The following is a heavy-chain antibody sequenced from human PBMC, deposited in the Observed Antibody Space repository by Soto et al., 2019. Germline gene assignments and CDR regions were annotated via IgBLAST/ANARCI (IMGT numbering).Heavy chain of an antibody. V-gene: IGHV1-69*13. J-gene: IGHJ5*02. CDR2: IIPIFGTA. CDR1: GGTFSSYA. CDR3: ARDRGSSTREPKMSFDP. D-gene: IGHD6-6*01. Sequence: ASVKVSCKASGGTFSSYAISWVRQAPGQGLEWMGGIIPIFGTANYAQKFQGRVTITADESTSTAYMELSSLRSGDTAMYYCARDRGSSTREPKMSFDPWGQGTLVTVSS.